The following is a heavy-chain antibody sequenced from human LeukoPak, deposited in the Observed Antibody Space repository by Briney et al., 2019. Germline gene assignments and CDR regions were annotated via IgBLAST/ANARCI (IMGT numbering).Heavy chain of an antibody. Sequence: GASVKVSCKASGYTFTSYYIHWVRQAPGQGLEWMGIINPSGGSTSYAQKFQGRVTMTRDMSTSTVYMEMSSLRSEDTAMYYCARDHGGGNYFYFDDWGQGTLVTVSS. V-gene: IGHV1-46*01. D-gene: IGHD1-26*01. CDR3: ARDHGGGNYFYFDD. CDR1: GYTFTSYY. J-gene: IGHJ4*02. CDR2: INPSGGST.